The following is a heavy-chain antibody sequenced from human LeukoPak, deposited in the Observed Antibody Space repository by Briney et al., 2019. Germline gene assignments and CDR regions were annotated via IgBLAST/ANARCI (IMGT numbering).Heavy chain of an antibody. D-gene: IGHD1-26*01. CDR1: GFTFDDYA. V-gene: IGHV3-9*01. Sequence: GGSLRLSCAASGFTFDDYAMHWVRQAPGKGLEWVSGINWNSGNIGYADSVKGRFTISRDNAKNSLYLQMNSLRAEDTALYYCAKDRSSGSYQHFDYWGQGTLVTVSS. CDR3: AKDRSSGSYQHFDY. CDR2: INWNSGNI. J-gene: IGHJ4*02.